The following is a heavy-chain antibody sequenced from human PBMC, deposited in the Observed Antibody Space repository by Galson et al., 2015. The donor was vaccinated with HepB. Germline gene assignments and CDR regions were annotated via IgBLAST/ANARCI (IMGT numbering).Heavy chain of an antibody. J-gene: IGHJ4*02. CDR2: FYYTGSS. V-gene: IGHV4-59*02. D-gene: IGHD4-11*01. CDR3: ARSFPYSDYIDY. Sequence: ETLSLTCTVSGGSVTTYYWSWIRQPPGKGLEWVGYFYYTGSSNYNPSLQNRATMSMDTSTSQFSLNLTSVTAADTAVYFCARSFPYSDYIDYWGQGILVTVS. CDR1: GGSVTTYY.